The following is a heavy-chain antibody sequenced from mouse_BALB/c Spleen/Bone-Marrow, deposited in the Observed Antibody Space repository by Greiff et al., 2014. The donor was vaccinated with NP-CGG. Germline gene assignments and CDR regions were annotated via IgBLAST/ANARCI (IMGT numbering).Heavy chain of an antibody. CDR1: GYTFTSYW. CDR3: ARSYYGRAMDY. J-gene: IGHJ4*01. V-gene: IGHV1S41*01. CDR2: IAPGSGST. D-gene: IGHD1-1*01. Sequence: DLVKPGASVKLSCKASGYTFTSYWINWIKQRPGQGLEWIGRIAPGSGSTYYDEMFKGKATLTADTSPSTAYIQLSSLSSEDSAVYFCARSYYGRAMDYWGQGTSVTVSS.